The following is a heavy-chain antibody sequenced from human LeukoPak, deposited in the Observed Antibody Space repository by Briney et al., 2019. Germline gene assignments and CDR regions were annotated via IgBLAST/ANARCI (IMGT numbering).Heavy chain of an antibody. D-gene: IGHD2-2*01. CDR2: ISSSSSYI. J-gene: IGHJ4*02. CDR3: ARAYCSSTNCEAFADY. V-gene: IGHV3-21*01. CDR1: GFTFSSYS. Sequence: PGGSLRLSCAASGFTFSSYSMNWVRQAPGKGLEWVSSISSSSSYIYYADSVKGRFTISRDNAKNSLYLQMNSLRAEDTAVYYCARAYCSSTNCEAFADYWGQETLVTVSS.